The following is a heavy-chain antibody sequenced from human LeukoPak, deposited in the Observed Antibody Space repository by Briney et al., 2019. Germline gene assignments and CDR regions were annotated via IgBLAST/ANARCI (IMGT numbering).Heavy chain of an antibody. J-gene: IGHJ3*02. D-gene: IGHD3-22*01. CDR2: IWYDGSNK. V-gene: IGHV3-33*01. Sequence: PEGSLRLSSAVSGFTFSSYGMHWVRQAPGKGLEWVAVIWYDGSNKYYADSVKGRFTISRDNSKNTLYLQMNSLRAEDTAVYYCARDVPAYYYDSSGYTDAFDIWGQGTMVTVSS. CDR1: GFTFSSYG. CDR3: ARDVPAYYYDSSGYTDAFDI.